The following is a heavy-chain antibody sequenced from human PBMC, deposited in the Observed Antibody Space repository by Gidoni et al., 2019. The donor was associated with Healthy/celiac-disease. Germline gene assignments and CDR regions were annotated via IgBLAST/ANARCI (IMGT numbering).Heavy chain of an antibody. V-gene: IGHV1-2*02. CDR1: GYTFTGYY. CDR2: INPKSGGT. CDR3: ARGGGGGGSPFDY. J-gene: IGHJ4*02. D-gene: IGHD6-19*01. Sequence: QVQLVQSRAEVKKPGASVKVSCTASGYTFTGYYMHLVRQATGQGLEWMGWINPKSGGTNDEQKFQGMVTRTRDTSISTAYMELSRLRSDDTAVYYCARGGGGGGSPFDYWGQGTLVTVSS.